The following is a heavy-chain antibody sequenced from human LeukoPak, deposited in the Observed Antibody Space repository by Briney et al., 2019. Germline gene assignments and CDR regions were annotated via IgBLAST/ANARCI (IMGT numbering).Heavy chain of an antibody. CDR2: IIPILGIA. CDR3: ARDNYYDSSGYYGYFDY. CDR1: GGTFSSYT. J-gene: IGHJ4*02. Sequence: SVKVSCKASGGTFSSYTISWVRQAPGQGLEWMGRIIPILGIANYAQKFQGRVTITADKSTSTAYMELSSLRSEDTAVYYCARDNYYDSSGYYGYFDYWGQGTLVTVSS. D-gene: IGHD3-22*01. V-gene: IGHV1-69*04.